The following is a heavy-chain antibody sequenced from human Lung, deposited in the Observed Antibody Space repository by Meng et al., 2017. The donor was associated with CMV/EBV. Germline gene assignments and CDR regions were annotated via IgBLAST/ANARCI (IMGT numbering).Heavy chain of an antibody. D-gene: IGHD6-13*01. CDR3: ARRHSATWYSFAY. Sequence: KAAGYTFTGYYIHWVRKAPGQGLEWMGWINPNSGGTNYAQKFQDKVTMTRDTSISTAYMVLTRLRSDDTAVYYCARRHSATWYSFAYWGQGTLVTVSS. CDR1: GYTFTGYY. V-gene: IGHV1-2*02. J-gene: IGHJ4*02. CDR2: INPNSGGT.